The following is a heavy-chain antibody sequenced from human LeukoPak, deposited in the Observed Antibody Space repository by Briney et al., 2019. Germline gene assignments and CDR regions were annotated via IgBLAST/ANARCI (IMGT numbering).Heavy chain of an antibody. Sequence: PGGSLRLSCAASGFTFSSYWMHWVRQVPGKGLVWVSRINSDGTDTTYADSVKGRFTTSRDNAKNTLYLQMNSLRAEDTAVYYCAVTGSSGFFDYWGQGTLVTVSS. CDR3: AVTGSSGFFDY. V-gene: IGHV3-74*01. CDR2: INSDGTDT. CDR1: GFTFSSYW. J-gene: IGHJ4*02. D-gene: IGHD6-19*01.